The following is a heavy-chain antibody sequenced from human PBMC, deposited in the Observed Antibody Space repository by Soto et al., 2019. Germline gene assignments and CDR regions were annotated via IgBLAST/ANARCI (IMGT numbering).Heavy chain of an antibody. Sequence: QVQLVQSGAEVKKPGASVKVSCKASGYSFTNNGINWVRQATGQGLEWMGWMNPTTGQTGYTEKFQGRLAMTRDTSITTAYMELTSLTSEDTAVYYCTRAGDSGAWISNWGQETLVTVSS. J-gene: IGHJ4*02. CDR1: GYSFTNNG. V-gene: IGHV1-8*01. D-gene: IGHD7-27*01. CDR2: MNPTTGQT. CDR3: TRAGDSGAWISN.